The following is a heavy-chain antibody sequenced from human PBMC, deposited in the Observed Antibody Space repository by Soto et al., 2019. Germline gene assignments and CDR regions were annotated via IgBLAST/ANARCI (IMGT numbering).Heavy chain of an antibody. CDR1: GFTFSSYG. J-gene: IGHJ4*02. Sequence: QVQLVESGGGVVQPGRSLRLSCAASGFTFSSYGMHWVRQAPGKGLEWVAVIWYDGSNKYYADSVKGRFTISRDNSKNTLYLQMNSLRAEDTAVYYCATHDILTGPLLYWGQGTLVTVSS. CDR2: IWYDGSNK. V-gene: IGHV3-33*01. CDR3: ATHDILTGPLLY. D-gene: IGHD3-9*01.